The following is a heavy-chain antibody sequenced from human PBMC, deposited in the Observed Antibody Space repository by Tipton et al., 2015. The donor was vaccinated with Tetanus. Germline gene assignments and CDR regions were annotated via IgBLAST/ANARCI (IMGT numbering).Heavy chain of an antibody. Sequence: TLSLTCTVSGASISSNTYYWGWIRQPPGKGLEWIASASYSGSTYYNPSLKSRVTMSLDTSKNQFSVRLTSVTAADTAVYYCAGVLPVNRAGWGQGTLVTVSS. J-gene: IGHJ4*02. CDR3: AGVLPVNRAG. V-gene: IGHV4-39*01. CDR2: ASYSGST. D-gene: IGHD4-17*01. CDR1: GASISSNTYY.